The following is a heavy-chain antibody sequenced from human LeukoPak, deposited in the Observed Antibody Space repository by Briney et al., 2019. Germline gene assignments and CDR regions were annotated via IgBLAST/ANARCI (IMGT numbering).Heavy chain of an antibody. Sequence: PGGSLRLSCAASGFTFSSYAMSWVRQAPGKGLVWVSRINSDGSSTSYADSVKGRFTISRDNAKNTLYLQMNSLRAEDTAVYYCARVVLGPPLVGASYNWFDPWGQGTLVTVSS. J-gene: IGHJ5*02. CDR1: GFTFSSYA. CDR3: ARVVLGPPLVGASYNWFDP. CDR2: INSDGSST. V-gene: IGHV3-74*01. D-gene: IGHD1-26*01.